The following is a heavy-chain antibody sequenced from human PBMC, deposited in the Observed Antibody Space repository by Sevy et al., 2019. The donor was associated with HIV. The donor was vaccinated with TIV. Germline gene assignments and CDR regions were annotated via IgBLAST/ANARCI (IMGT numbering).Heavy chain of an antibody. CDR3: ATHAGIAAAGRVFDY. CDR1: GFTFSDHY. Sequence: GGSLRLSCVASGFTFSDHYMEWVHQAPGKGLEWLGRTRNKADGYTTEYAASVKGRFTISRDESKNSLYVQMNSLKAEDTAVYYCATHAGIAAAGRVFDYWGQGTLVTVSS. CDR2: TRNKADGYTT. J-gene: IGHJ4*02. D-gene: IGHD6-13*01. V-gene: IGHV3-72*01.